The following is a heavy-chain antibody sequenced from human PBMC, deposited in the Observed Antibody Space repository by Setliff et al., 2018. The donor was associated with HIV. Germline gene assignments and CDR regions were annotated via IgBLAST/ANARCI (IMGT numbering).Heavy chain of an antibody. CDR1: GGSISSSRYY. D-gene: IGHD3-22*01. CDR3: ARLRITMIMMLNYFDY. V-gene: IGHV4-61*05. CDR2: IYNSAST. Sequence: SETLSLTCTVSGGSISSSRYYWSWVRQPPGKGLEWIGYIYNSASTSYNPSLKSRVTMSVDTSKNQFSLRLTSVTAADTAVYFCARLRITMIMMLNYFDYWGQGTLVTVSS. J-gene: IGHJ4*02.